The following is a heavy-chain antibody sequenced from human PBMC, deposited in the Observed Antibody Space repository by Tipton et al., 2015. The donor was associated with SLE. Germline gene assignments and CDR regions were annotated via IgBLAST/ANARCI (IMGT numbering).Heavy chain of an antibody. D-gene: IGHD1-1*01. V-gene: IGHV4-34*01. J-gene: IGHJ4*02. Sequence: TLSLTCAVYGGSFSGYYWTWIRQPPGKGLEWIGEINHSGSTNYNPSLKSRVTISVDTSKNQFSLKLSSVTAADTAVYYCARGVLRPFDYWGQGTLVTVPS. CDR3: ARGVLRPFDY. CDR2: INHSGST. CDR1: GGSFSGYY.